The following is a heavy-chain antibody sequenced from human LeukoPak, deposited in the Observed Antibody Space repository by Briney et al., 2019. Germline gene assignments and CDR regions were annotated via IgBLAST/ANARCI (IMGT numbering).Heavy chain of an antibody. V-gene: IGHV3-7*01. D-gene: IGHD3-16*02. CDR1: GFTFSSYW. J-gene: IGHJ5*02. CDR3: ARPDIEGNRWKPGWFDP. Sequence: GGSLRLSCAASGFTFSSYWMSWVRQAPGKGLEWVANIKQDGSEKYYVDSVKGRFTISRDNAKNPLYLQMSSLRAEDTAVYYCARPDIEGNRWKPGWFDPWGQGTLVTVSS. CDR2: IKQDGSEK.